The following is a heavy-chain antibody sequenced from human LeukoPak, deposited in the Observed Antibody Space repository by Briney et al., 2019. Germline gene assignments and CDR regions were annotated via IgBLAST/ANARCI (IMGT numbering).Heavy chain of an antibody. CDR1: GYTFTSYD. CDR3: ASSPSGSYYQFDY. V-gene: IGHV1-8*01. CDR2: MNPNSGST. D-gene: IGHD1-26*01. Sequence: ASVKVSCKASGYTFTSYDINWVRQATGQGLEWMGWMNPNSGSTGYAQKFQGRVTMTRNTSISTAYMELSSLRSEDTAVYYCASSPSGSYYQFDYWGQGTLVTVSS. J-gene: IGHJ4*02.